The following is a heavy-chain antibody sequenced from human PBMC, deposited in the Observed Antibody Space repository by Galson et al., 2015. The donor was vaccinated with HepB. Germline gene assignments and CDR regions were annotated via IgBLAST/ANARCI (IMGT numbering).Heavy chain of an antibody. J-gene: IGHJ3*02. CDR2: ISAYNGNT. V-gene: IGHV1-18*01. Sequence: SVKVSCKASGYTFTSYGISWVRQAPGQGLEWMGWISAYNGNTNYAQKLQGRVTMTTDTSTSTAYMELRSLRFDDTAVYYCATCYYDSSGYYCAFDIWGQGTMVTVSS. CDR1: GYTFTSYG. CDR3: ATCYYDSSGYYCAFDI. D-gene: IGHD3-22*01.